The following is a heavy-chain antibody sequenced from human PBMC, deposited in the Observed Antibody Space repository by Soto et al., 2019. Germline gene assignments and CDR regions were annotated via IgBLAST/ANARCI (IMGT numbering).Heavy chain of an antibody. V-gene: IGHV4-31*03. CDR1: GGSLSSGGYY. J-gene: IGHJ6*02. D-gene: IGHD2-2*01. Sequence: SETLSLTCTVSGGSLSSGGYYWSWIRQHPGKGLEWIGYIYYSGSTYYNPSLKSRVTISVDTSKNQFSLKLSSGPAADTAMYYCASQGGDIELVPATHGHSHGMDVWGQGTTVTFSS. CDR2: IYYSGST. CDR3: ASQGGDIELVPATHGHSHGMDV.